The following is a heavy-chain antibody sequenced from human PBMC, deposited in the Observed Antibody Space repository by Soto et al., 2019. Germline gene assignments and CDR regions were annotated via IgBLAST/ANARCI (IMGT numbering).Heavy chain of an antibody. J-gene: IGHJ6*02. CDR3: ARDHWDCSGGGCNPHQLNFFAMDV. CDR1: GLTFNDYA. V-gene: IGHV3-30*03. D-gene: IGHD2-15*01. CDR2: ISFDGNNK. Sequence: QVHLVESGGGGVQPGRSKRLSCVVSGLTFNDYAIHWVRQAPGKGLEWVAVISFDGNNKFYTDSVKGRFTISRDRSKTTAYLQMNNLRAEDTAVYYCARDHWDCSGGGCNPHQLNFFAMDVWGQGTTVTVSS.